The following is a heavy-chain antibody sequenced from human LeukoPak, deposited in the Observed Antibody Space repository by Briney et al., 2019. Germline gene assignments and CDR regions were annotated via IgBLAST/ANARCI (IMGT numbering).Heavy chain of an antibody. CDR1: GFIFSSYW. CDR2: INSDGSSR. CDR3: ARVVVGANNWFDP. J-gene: IGHJ5*02. D-gene: IGHD1-26*01. Sequence: GGSLRLSCAASGFIFSSYWMHWVRHAPGKGLVWVSCINSDGSSRNYADSVKGRFTISRDNAKNTLYLQMNSLKAEDTAVYYCARVVVGANNWFDPWGQGTLVTVSS. V-gene: IGHV3-74*01.